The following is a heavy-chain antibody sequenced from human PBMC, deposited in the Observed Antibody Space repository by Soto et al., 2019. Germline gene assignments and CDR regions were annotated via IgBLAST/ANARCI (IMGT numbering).Heavy chain of an antibody. CDR3: ARVKIGYYYDSSGYLAGGY. CDR1: GYTFTSYG. Sequence: ASVKVSCKASGYTFTSYGISWVRQAPGQGLEWMGWISAYNGNTNYAQKLQGRVTMTTDTSTSTAYMELRSLRSDDTAVYYCARVKIGYYYDSSGYLAGGYWGQGTLVT. CDR2: ISAYNGNT. J-gene: IGHJ4*02. D-gene: IGHD3-22*01. V-gene: IGHV1-18*01.